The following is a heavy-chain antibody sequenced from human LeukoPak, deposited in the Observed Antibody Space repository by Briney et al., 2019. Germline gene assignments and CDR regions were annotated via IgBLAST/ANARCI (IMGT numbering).Heavy chain of an antibody. CDR1: GGSISSCY. CDR2: IYYRGST. D-gene: IGHD3-3*01. CDR3: ARSLSADYDFWSGYYAPRYFDY. Sequence: SETLSLTCSISGGSISSCYWSWIRQPPGKGLEWIGYIYYRGSTNYNPSLKSRVTISVDTSKNQFSLKLSSVTAADTAVYYCARSLSADYDFWSGYYAPRYFDYWGQGTLVTVSS. J-gene: IGHJ4*02. V-gene: IGHV4-59*12.